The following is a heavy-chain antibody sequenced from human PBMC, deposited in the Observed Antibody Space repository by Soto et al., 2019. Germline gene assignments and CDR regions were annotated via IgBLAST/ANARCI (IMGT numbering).Heavy chain of an antibody. J-gene: IGHJ4*02. V-gene: IGHV3-23*01. Sequence: EVQLLESGGGLVQPGGSLRLSCAASGFTFSSYAMSWVRQAPGKGLEWVSAISGSGGSTYYADSVKGRFTISRDNSKNTLYLQMNSLRAEDTAVYYCAKGLSGPWHLSGYSYFSDTYFDYWGQGTLVTVSS. CDR2: ISGSGGST. D-gene: IGHD5-18*01. CDR3: AKGLSGPWHLSGYSYFSDTYFDY. CDR1: GFTFSSYA.